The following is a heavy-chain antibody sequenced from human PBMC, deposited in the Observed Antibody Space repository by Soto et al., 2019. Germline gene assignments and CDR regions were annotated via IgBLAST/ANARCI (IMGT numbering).Heavy chain of an antibody. V-gene: IGHV3-66*01. J-gene: IGHJ4*02. Sequence: EVHLVESGGGLVQPGGSLRLACAASGFTVRNNYMSGVRQAPGKGLEWVSVVYDDGSTYYAGSLKGRFTISTDNSKNTVYLQMNSLRAEDTAVYYCAMVHYGSLPAYFDYWGQGTLVTVSS. CDR3: AMVHYGSLPAYFDY. CDR1: GFTVRNNY. CDR2: VYDDGST. D-gene: IGHD3-10*01.